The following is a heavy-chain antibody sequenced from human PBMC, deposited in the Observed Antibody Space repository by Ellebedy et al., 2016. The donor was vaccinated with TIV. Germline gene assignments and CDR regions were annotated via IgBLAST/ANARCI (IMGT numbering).Heavy chain of an antibody. Sequence: SVKVSCKASGFTFTSSAVQWVRQARGQRLEWIGWIVVGSGNTNYAQKFQERVTITRDMSTSTAYMELSSLRSEDTAVYYCAAAYCGGDCYSTAYYYYGMDVWGQGTTVTVSS. CDR1: GFTFTSSA. J-gene: IGHJ6*02. D-gene: IGHD2-21*02. CDR2: IVVGSGNT. V-gene: IGHV1-58*01. CDR3: AAAYCGGDCYSTAYYYYGMDV.